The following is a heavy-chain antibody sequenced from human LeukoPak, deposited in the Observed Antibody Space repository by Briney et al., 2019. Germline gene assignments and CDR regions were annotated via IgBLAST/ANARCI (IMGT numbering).Heavy chain of an antibody. CDR1: GFTFSSFA. J-gene: IGHJ4*02. D-gene: IGHD3-22*01. CDR2: ISDKGGSA. CDR3: AKVYYYDSSGYYWEGPFDY. V-gene: IGHV3-23*01. Sequence: GGSLRLSCAASGFTFSSFAMSWVRQAPGKGLEWVSGISDKGGSAYSADSVKGRFTISRDNSKNTLYLQMNSLRAEDTAVYFCAKVYYYDSSGYYWEGPFDYWGQGTLVTVSS.